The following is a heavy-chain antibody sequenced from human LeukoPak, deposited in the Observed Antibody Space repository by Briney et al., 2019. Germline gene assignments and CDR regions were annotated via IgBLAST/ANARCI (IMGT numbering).Heavy chain of an antibody. CDR2: ISGSGGST. CDR1: GFTFSSYA. Sequence: PGGSLRLSCAASGFTFSSYAMSWVRQAPGKGLEWVSAISGSGGSTYYADSVKGRFTISRDNAKNSLYLQMNSLRVEDTAVYYCAIVLPDYYDSSGLGFWGQGTLVTVSP. V-gene: IGHV3-23*01. D-gene: IGHD3-22*01. J-gene: IGHJ4*02. CDR3: AIVLPDYYDSSGLGF.